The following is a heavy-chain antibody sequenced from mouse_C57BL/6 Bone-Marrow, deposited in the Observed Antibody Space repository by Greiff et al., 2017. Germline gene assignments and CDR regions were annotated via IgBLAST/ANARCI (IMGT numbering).Heavy chain of an antibody. J-gene: IGHJ1*03. CDR1: GYTLTSYW. CDR2: IYPDSGST. CDR3: AVIWYFDV. V-gene: IGHV1-64*01. Sequence: QVQLLQPGAELVQPGASVSLSCTASGYTLTSYWMHWVKQRPGQGLEWLGMIYPDSGSTNYNEKFKSKAKLTVDKSSSKAYMQRGSQTSEDSAVYCGAVIWYFDVWGTGTTVTVSA.